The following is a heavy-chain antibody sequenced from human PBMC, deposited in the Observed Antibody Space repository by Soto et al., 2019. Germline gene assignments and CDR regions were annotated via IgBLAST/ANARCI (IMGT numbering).Heavy chain of an antibody. D-gene: IGHD5-12*01. Sequence: PSETLSLTCTVSGGSISSSSYYWGWIRQTPGKGLEWIGSIYYSGSTYYNPSLKSRVTISVDTSKNQFSLKLSSVTAADTAVYYCARRGGYKYYYYYGMDVWGQGTTVT. J-gene: IGHJ6*02. CDR2: IYYSGST. CDR3: ARRGGYKYYYYYGMDV. CDR1: GGSISSSSYY. V-gene: IGHV4-39*01.